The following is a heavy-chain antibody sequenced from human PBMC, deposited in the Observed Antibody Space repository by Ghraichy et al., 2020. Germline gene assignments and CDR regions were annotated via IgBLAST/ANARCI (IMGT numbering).Heavy chain of an antibody. V-gene: IGHV3-23*01. CDR3: ARQYVTL. D-gene: IGHD2-21*02. Sequence: GGSLRLSCAASGFTFSNYAMNWVLQAPGKGLEWVSSISESGGNTDYADSVKGRFTISRDNSKNTLYLQMNSLRAEDTAVYYCARQYVTLWGQGTLVTVSP. CDR1: GFTFSNYA. CDR2: ISESGGNT. J-gene: IGHJ4*02.